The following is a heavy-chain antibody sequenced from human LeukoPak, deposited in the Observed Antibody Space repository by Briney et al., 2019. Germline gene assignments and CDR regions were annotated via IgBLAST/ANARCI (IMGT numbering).Heavy chain of an antibody. CDR1: GDSISTSSYY. CDR3: ARSYYYDYRQIDY. V-gene: IGHV4-39*01. Sequence: ASETLSLTCTVSGDSISTSSYYWGWIRQPPGKGLEWLGSIYYSGSTYYNPSLKSRVTISVDTSKNQFSLNLYSVTAADTAVFYCARSYYYDYRQIDYWGQGTLATVSS. J-gene: IGHJ4*02. CDR2: IYYSGST. D-gene: IGHD3-22*01.